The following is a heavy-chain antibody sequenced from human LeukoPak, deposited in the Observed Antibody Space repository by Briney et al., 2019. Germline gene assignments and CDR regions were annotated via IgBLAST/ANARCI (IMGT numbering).Heavy chain of an antibody. CDR1: GFTFSSYA. CDR3: AKDHSGSYAIDY. J-gene: IGHJ4*02. V-gene: IGHV3-30*07. D-gene: IGHD1-26*01. CDR2: ISYDGSNK. Sequence: GGSLRLSCAASGFTFSSYAMHWVRQAPGKGLEWVAVISYDGSNKNYADSVKGRFTISRDNSKNTLYPQMNSLRAEDTAVYYCAKDHSGSYAIDYWGQGTLVTVSS.